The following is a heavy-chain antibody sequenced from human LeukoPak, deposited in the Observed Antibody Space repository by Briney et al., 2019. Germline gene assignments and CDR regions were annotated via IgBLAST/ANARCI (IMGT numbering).Heavy chain of an antibody. J-gene: IGHJ3*02. CDR2: IYYSGTT. CDR1: GGSIGTYS. Sequence: SETLSLTCTVSGGSIGTYSWNWIRQPPGKGLEWIGYIYYSGTTNYNPSLKSRVTISVDTSKNQFSLKLSSVTAADTAVYYCARYSLGDYGPLDAFDIWGQGTMVTVSS. D-gene: IGHD4-17*01. V-gene: IGHV4-59*12. CDR3: ARYSLGDYGPLDAFDI.